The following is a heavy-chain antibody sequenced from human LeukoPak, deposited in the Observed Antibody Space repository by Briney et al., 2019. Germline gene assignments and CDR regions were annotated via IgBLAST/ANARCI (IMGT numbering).Heavy chain of an antibody. J-gene: IGHJ4*02. CDR1: GFTFGSSA. V-gene: IGHV3-23*01. Sequence: GGSLRLSCAASGFTFGSSAMSWVRQAPGKGPEWVSTFSRSGPDTYYADSVKGRFTIFRDNSKNTLYLQMNSLRAEDTAVYYCPQGSLGSWYYFDYWGQGTLVTVSS. CDR2: FSRSGPDT. D-gene: IGHD6-13*01. CDR3: PQGSLGSWYYFDY.